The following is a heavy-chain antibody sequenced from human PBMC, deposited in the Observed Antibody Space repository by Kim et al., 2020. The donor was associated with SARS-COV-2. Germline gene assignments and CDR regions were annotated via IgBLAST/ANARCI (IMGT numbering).Heavy chain of an antibody. CDR3: ARAGTMIDY. Sequence: ASVXVSCKTSGYTFTNYAINWVRQAPGQGLEWMGWINTNTGNPTYAQGFTGRFVFSLDTSVSTAYLQISSLKAEDTAVYYCARAGTMIDYWGQGTLVTVSS. V-gene: IGHV7-4-1*02. CDR1: GYTFTNYA. J-gene: IGHJ4*02. D-gene: IGHD6-13*01. CDR2: INTNTGNP.